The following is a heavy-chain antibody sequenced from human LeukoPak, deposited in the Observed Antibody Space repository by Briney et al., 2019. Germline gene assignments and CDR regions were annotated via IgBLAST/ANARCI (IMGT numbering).Heavy chain of an antibody. CDR1: GFTFSSYG. J-gene: IGHJ4*02. Sequence: GGSLRLSCAASGFTFSSYGMHWVRQAPGKGLEWVAVISYDGSNKYYADSVKGRFTISRDNSKNTLYLQMNSLRAEDTAVCYCAKDMEYDILTGSFDYWGQGTLVTVSS. CDR3: AKDMEYDILTGSFDY. D-gene: IGHD3-9*01. V-gene: IGHV3-30*18. CDR2: ISYDGSNK.